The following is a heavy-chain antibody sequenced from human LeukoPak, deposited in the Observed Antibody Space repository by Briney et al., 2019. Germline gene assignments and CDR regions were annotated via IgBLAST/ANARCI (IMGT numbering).Heavy chain of an antibody. CDR1: GYTFTSYY. D-gene: IGHD2-2*01. CDR3: ARDGTCSITSCLRGDYYYMDV. Sequence: GASVKVSCKASGYTFTSYYMHWVRQAPGQGLEWMGIINPSGGSTSYAQKLQGRVTMTRDTSTSTVYMELSSLRSEDTAVYYCARDGTCSITSCLRGDYYYMDVWGKGTTVTVSS. J-gene: IGHJ6*03. CDR2: INPSGGST. V-gene: IGHV1-46*01.